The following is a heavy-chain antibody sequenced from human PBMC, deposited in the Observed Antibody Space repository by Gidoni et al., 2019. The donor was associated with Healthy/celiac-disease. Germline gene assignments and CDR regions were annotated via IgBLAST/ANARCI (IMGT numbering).Heavy chain of an antibody. CDR2: IYYSGST. D-gene: IGHD6-19*01. CDR3: AREIAVAGTGDAFDI. J-gene: IGHJ3*02. V-gene: IGHV4-59*01. Sequence: QVQLQESGPGLVTPSETLSLTRTVSGGSISSYYWSWIRQPPGKGLEWIGYIYYSGSTNYNPSLKSRVTISVDTSKNQFSLKLSSVTAADTAVYYCAREIAVAGTGDAFDIWGQGTMVTVSS. CDR1: GGSISSYY.